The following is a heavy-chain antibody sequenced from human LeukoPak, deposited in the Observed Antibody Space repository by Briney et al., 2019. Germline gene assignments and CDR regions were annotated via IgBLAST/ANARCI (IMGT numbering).Heavy chain of an antibody. D-gene: IGHD6-6*01. CDR2: IIPIFGTA. J-gene: IGHJ5*02. V-gene: IGHV1-69*13. Sequence: ASVKVSCKASGYTFTSYRISWVRQAPGQGLEWMGGIIPIFGTANYAQKFQGRVTITADESTSTAYMELSSLRSEDTAIYYCARGYSSSSLGRNWFDPWGQGTLVTVSS. CDR1: GYTFTSYR. CDR3: ARGYSSSSLGRNWFDP.